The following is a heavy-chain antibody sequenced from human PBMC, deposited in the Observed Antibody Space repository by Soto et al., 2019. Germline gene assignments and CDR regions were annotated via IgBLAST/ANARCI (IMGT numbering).Heavy chain of an antibody. D-gene: IGHD2-8*01. CDR1: GFTFSSYW. CDR2: INSDGSST. V-gene: IGHV3-74*01. Sequence: GGSLRLSCAASGFTFSSYWMHWVRQAPGKGLVWVSRINSDGSSTSYADSVKGRFTISRDNAKNTLYLQMNSLRAEDTAVYYCARDLEYCTNGVCYSNFDYWGQGTLVTVSS. J-gene: IGHJ4*02. CDR3: ARDLEYCTNGVCYSNFDY.